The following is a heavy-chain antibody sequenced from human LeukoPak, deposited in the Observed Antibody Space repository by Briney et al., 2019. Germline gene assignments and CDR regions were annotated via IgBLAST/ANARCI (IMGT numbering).Heavy chain of an antibody. CDR1: GFTFNNYA. CDR3: ARDLKRGYSYGYADY. CDR2: ISSSSSYI. Sequence: GGSLRLSCAASGFTFNNYAMRWVRQAPGKGLEWVSSISSSSSYIYYADSVKGRFTISRDNAKNSLYLQMNSLRAEDTAVYYCARDLKRGYSYGYADYWGQGTLVTVSS. D-gene: IGHD5-18*01. V-gene: IGHV3-21*01. J-gene: IGHJ4*02.